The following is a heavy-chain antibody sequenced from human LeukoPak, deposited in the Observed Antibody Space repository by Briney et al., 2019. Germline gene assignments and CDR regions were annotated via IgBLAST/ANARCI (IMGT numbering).Heavy chain of an antibody. CDR1: GFTFSSYS. D-gene: IGHD5-18*01. CDR2: IKQEGSET. J-gene: IGHJ6*02. CDR3: ARIRKAGYSYGSYYYYGMDV. Sequence: GGTLRLSCAASGFTFSSYSMSWGRQAPGRGLEWVANIKQEGSETNYMDSVKGRFTISRDNAKNSLYLQMNSLRAEDTAVYYCARIRKAGYSYGSYYYYGMDVWGQGTTVTVSS. V-gene: IGHV3-7*04.